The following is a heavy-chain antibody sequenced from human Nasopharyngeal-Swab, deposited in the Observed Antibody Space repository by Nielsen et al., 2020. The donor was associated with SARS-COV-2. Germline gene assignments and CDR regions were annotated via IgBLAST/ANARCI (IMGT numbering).Heavy chain of an antibody. D-gene: IGHD4-17*01. CDR1: GFTFSSYG. CDR3: ARRYGDYEGSFEY. CDR2: ISTSSSTI. Sequence: GESLKISCAASGFTFSSYGMHWVRQAPGKGLEWVSYISTSSSTIYYADSVKGRFTISRDNARNSLYLQMNSLRDEDTAVYYCARRYGDYEGSFEYWGQGTLVTVSS. V-gene: IGHV3-48*02. J-gene: IGHJ4*02.